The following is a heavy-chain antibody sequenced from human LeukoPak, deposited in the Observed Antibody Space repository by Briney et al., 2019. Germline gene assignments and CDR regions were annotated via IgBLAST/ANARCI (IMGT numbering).Heavy chain of an antibody. D-gene: IGHD2-15*01. Sequence: GGSLRLSCTASGFTFSSYWTSWVRQVPGRGREWVADIKPDGSDGYYVDSVKGRFAISRDNAKNSLYLQMNSLRGEDTAVYSGARDSKLRSGGLFDPWGQGTLVTVSS. CDR2: IKPDGSDG. V-gene: IGHV3-7*01. CDR3: ARDSKLRSGGLFDP. J-gene: IGHJ5*02. CDR1: GFTFSSYW.